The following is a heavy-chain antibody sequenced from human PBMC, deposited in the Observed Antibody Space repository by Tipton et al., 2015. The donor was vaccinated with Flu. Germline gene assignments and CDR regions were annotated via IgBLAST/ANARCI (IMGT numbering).Heavy chain of an antibody. J-gene: IGHJ5*02. CDR2: VSRTGST. D-gene: IGHD4-11*01. V-gene: IGHV4-38-2*01. Sequence: LRLSCAVSGDSISSDFYWAWIRQFPGKGLEWIGTVSRTGSTIYNPSLKSRVTISIDTSKNQFSLNMRSVTAADMAVYYCARRDYSNYVSDPKNWFDRWGRGTLVTVSS. CDR3: ARRDYSNYVSDPKNWFDR. CDR1: GDSISSDFY.